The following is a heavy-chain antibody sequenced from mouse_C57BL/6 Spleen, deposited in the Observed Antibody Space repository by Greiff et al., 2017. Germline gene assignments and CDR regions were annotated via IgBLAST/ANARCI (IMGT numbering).Heavy chain of an antibody. J-gene: IGHJ4*01. V-gene: IGHV5-17*01. CDR1: GFTFSDYG. Sequence: EVQRVESGGGLVKPGGSLKLSCAASGFTFSDYGMHWVRQAPEKGLEWVAYISSGSSTIYYAATVKGRFTISRDNAKNTLFLQMTSLRSEDTAMYYCARRNLEGAMDYWGQGTSVTVSS. CDR3: ARRNLEGAMDY. CDR2: ISSGSSTI.